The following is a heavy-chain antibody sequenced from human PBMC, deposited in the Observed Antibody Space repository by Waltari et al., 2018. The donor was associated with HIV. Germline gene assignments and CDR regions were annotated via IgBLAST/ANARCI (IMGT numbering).Heavy chain of an antibody. J-gene: IGHJ4*02. V-gene: IGHV3-7*01. CDR3: AREYFYESSGYYYRSTFDY. D-gene: IGHD3-22*01. CDR1: GFTFSSHW. Sequence: EVQLVESGGGLVQPGESLRLSCAASGFTFSSHWMSWVRQAPWKGLGWVAKIKPDGSETYYVDSVKGRFTISRDNAKTSLYLQMNSLRAEDTAVYFCAREYFYESSGYYYRSTFDYWGQGTLVTVSS. CDR2: IKPDGSET.